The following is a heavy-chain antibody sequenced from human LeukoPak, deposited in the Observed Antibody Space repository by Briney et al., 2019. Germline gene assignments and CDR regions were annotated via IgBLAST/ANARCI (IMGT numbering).Heavy chain of an antibody. CDR1: GFTLSSYS. J-gene: IGHJ4*02. Sequence: KPGGSLRLSCAASGFTLSSYSMNWVRQAPGKGLEWVSSISSSSSYIYYADSVKGRFTISRDNAKNSLYLQMNSLRAEDTAVYYCARDTLGEQYFDYWGQGTLVTVSS. CDR2: ISSSSSYI. V-gene: IGHV3-21*01. CDR3: ARDTLGEQYFDY. D-gene: IGHD3-10*01.